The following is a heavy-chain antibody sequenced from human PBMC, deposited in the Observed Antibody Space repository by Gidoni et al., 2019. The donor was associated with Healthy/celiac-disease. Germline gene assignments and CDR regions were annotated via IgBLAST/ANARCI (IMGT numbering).Heavy chain of an antibody. CDR1: GGSISSYY. CDR3: ARGVVVVGFDP. D-gene: IGHD2-15*01. V-gene: IGHV4-59*01. Sequence: QVQLQESGPGLVKPSETLSLPCTASGGSISSYYWSWIRQPPGKGLEWIGYIYSSGSTNYNPSLKSRVTISVETSKSQFSLKLNSVTAADTAVYYCARGVVVVGFDPWGQGTLVTVSS. J-gene: IGHJ5*02. CDR2: IYSSGST.